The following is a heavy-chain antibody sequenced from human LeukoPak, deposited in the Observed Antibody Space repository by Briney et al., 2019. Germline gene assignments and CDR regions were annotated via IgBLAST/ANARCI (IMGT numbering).Heavy chain of an antibody. J-gene: IGHJ4*02. V-gene: IGHV1-46*01. CDR2: INPSGGST. CDR3: VRDTIFGVVMTYYFDY. Sequence: GASVKVSCKASGYTFTSYYMHWVRQAPGQGLEWMAIINPSGGSTSYAQKFQGRVTMTRDTSTSTVYMELSSLRSEDTAVYYCVRDTIFGVVMTYYFDYWGQGTLVTVSS. CDR1: GYTFTSYY. D-gene: IGHD3-3*01.